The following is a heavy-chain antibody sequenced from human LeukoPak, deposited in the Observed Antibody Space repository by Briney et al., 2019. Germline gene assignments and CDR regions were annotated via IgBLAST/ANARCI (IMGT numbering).Heavy chain of an antibody. V-gene: IGHV4-38-2*02. J-gene: IGHJ5*02. CDR1: GYSISSGYY. D-gene: IGHD6-13*01. Sequence: PSETLSLTCTVSGYSISSGYYWGWIRQPPGKGLEWIGSIYHSGSTFYNPSLKSRVTISVDTSKHQFSQKLSSVTAADTAVYYCARVTGYSSSWYGVRGWFDPWGQGTLVTVSS. CDR2: IYHSGST. CDR3: ARVTGYSSSWYGVRGWFDP.